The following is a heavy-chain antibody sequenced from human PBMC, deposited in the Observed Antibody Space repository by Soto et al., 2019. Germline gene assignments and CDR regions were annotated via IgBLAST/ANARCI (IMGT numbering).Heavy chain of an antibody. D-gene: IGHD1-1*01. V-gene: IGHV4-4*02. Sequence: QVQLQESGPGLVKPSETLSLTCAVSGGSISSSNWWGWVRQSPGKGLEWVGQIYPSGTTYYTPSLESRLSISIDRSRSQFPRRLRSVPDSDTPVYYCVRERSSFLDDNAYYHGLDVWGQGTTVIVSS. CDR2: IYPSGTT. CDR3: VRERSSFLDDNAYYHGLDV. CDR1: GGSISSSNW. J-gene: IGHJ6*02.